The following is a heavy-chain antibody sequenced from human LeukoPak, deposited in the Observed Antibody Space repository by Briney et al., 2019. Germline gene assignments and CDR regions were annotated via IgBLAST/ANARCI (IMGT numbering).Heavy chain of an antibody. V-gene: IGHV4-59*01. CDR3: ARDAPYYYDSSGANNWFDP. CDR2: IYYSGST. D-gene: IGHD3-22*01. J-gene: IGHJ5*02. Sequence: SETLSLTCAVSGGSISSYYWSWIRQPPGKGREWIGYIYYSGSTNYNPSLKSRVTISVDTSKNQFSLKRSSVTAADTAVYYCARDAPYYYDSSGANNWFDPWGQGTLVTVSS. CDR1: GGSISSYY.